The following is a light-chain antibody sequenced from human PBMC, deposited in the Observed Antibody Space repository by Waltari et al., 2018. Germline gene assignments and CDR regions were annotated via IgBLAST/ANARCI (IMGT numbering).Light chain of an antibody. V-gene: IGKV3-15*01. Sequence: IVMKQSPATLSVSPGERATLSCRDSQRVGSKFAWYQHTPGQAPRLIIYDASTRATGIPARFSGRGSGTEFTLTISSLQSEDFAVYYCQQYNNWPRTFGQGTKLEIK. CDR2: DAS. CDR3: QQYNNWPRT. J-gene: IGKJ2*01. CDR1: QRVGSK.